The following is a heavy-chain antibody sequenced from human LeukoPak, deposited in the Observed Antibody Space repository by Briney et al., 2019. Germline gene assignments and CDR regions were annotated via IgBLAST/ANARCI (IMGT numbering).Heavy chain of an antibody. J-gene: IGHJ4*02. CDR1: GGSISSYY. CDR3: ARRGYCSGVSCYSFDY. V-gene: IGHV4-59*08. CDR2: IYYSGST. Sequence: PSETLSLTCTVSGGSISSYYWSWIRQPPGEGLEWIGYIYYSGSTSYNPSLKSRTTISVDTSKNQFSLKLTSVTAADTAVYYCARRGYCSGVSCYSFDYWGQGTLVTVSS. D-gene: IGHD2-15*01.